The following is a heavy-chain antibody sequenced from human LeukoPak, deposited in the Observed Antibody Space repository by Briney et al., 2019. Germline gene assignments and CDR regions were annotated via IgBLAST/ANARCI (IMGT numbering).Heavy chain of an antibody. D-gene: IGHD6-19*01. V-gene: IGHV3-30*02. CDR2: IQYDGNKE. J-gene: IGHJ5*02. CDR1: GFTFSNYG. CDR3: AICRRYSSGWCNWLDP. Sequence: GGSLRLSCATSGFTFSNYGIHWVRQAPGKGLEWVAFIQYDGNKEYYGDSVKGRFTISRDNSKNTLFLQMNSLRGEDTAVYFCAICRRYSSGWCNWLDPWGQGTHVTVSS.